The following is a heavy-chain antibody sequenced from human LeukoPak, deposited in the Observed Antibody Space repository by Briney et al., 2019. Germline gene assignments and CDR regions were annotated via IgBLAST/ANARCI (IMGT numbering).Heavy chain of an antibody. D-gene: IGHD3-22*01. CDR3: ARSGSYEAFDY. CDR1: GFTFSDHY. CDR2: TRNKANSYTT. V-gene: IGHV3-72*01. Sequence: PGGSLRLSCAASGFTFSDHYMDWVRQAPGKWLEWVGRTRNKANSYTTEYAASVKGRFSISRDDSQNSLYLHMNSLQTDDTAVYFCARSGSYEAFDYWGQGTLVAVSS. J-gene: IGHJ4*02.